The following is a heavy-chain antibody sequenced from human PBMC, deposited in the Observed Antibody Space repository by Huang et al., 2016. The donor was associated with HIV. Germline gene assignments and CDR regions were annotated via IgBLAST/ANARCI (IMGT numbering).Heavy chain of an antibody. D-gene: IGHD6-19*01. CDR3: AREKAADSAWYGVYYFDY. V-gene: IGHV4-34*01. J-gene: IGHJ4*02. Sequence: QVQLRQWGAGLVKPSETLSLTCAVYGGSFSGYYWTWIRQSSGKGLEWIGEINHIGKTNYQPSLKSRVTISKDTAKNQFSLQLTSVSAADTGVYFCAREKAADSAWYGVYYFDYWGEGALVTVTS. CDR2: INHIGKT. CDR1: GGSFSGYY.